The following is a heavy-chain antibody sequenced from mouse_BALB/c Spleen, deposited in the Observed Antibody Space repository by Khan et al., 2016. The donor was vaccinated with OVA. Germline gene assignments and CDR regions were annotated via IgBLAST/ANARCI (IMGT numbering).Heavy chain of an antibody. CDR3: ARTARIKY. CDR1: GYSITSGYG. J-gene: IGHJ2*01. V-gene: IGHV3-2*02. Sequence: VQLKQSGPGLVKPSQSLSLTCTVTGYSITSGYGWNWIRQFPGNKLEWMGYISYSGSTNYNPSLKSRISITRDTSKNQFFLQFNSVTTEDTATXYCARTARIKYWGQGTTLTVSS. CDR2: ISYSGST. D-gene: IGHD1-2*01.